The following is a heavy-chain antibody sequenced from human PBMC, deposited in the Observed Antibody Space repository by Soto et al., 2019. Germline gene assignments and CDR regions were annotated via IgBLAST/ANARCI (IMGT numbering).Heavy chain of an antibody. Sequence: QVQLVESGGGVVQPGRSLRLSCAASGFTFSSYGMHWVRQAPGKGLEWVAVISYDGSNKYYADSVKGRFTISRDNSKNTLYLQMNSLRAEDTAVYYWAKPRYSNYYYYFDYWGQGTLVTVSS. V-gene: IGHV3-30*18. CDR3: AKPRYSNYYYYFDY. CDR2: ISYDGSNK. J-gene: IGHJ4*02. CDR1: GFTFSSYG. D-gene: IGHD4-4*01.